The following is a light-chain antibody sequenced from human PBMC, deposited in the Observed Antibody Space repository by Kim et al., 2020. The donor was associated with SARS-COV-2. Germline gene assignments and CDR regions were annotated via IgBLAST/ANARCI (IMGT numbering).Light chain of an antibody. CDR1: KLGDKY. Sequence: VSPGQTASLTCSGDKLGDKYACWYKQKPGQSPVLVIYQDSKRPSGIPERFSGSNSGNTATLTISGTQAMDEADYYCQAWDSSTGGVFGGGTQLTVL. CDR2: QDS. V-gene: IGLV3-1*01. CDR3: QAWDSSTGGV. J-gene: IGLJ2*01.